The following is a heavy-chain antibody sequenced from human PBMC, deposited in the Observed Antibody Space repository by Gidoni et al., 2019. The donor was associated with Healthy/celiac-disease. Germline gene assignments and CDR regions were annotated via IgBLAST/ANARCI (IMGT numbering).Heavy chain of an antibody. J-gene: IGHJ6*02. CDR1: GFTFSSYA. CDR2: ISGSGGST. V-gene: IGHV3-23*01. D-gene: IGHD2-15*01. CDR3: AKGRLAGTPVFYYYYGMDV. Sequence: EVQLLESGGGLVQPGGSLRLSCAASGFTFSSYAMSWVRQAPGKGLEWVSAISGSGGSTYYADSVKGRFTISRDNSKNTLYLQMNSLRAEDTAVYYCAKGRLAGTPVFYYYYGMDVWGQGTTVTVSS.